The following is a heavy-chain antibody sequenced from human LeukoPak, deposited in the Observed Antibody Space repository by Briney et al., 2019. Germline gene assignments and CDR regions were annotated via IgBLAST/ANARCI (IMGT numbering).Heavy chain of an antibody. J-gene: IGHJ4*02. CDR2: ISSSGSTI. V-gene: IGHV3-11*04. CDR1: GFTFSDYY. CDR3: ARIPLDSSGYSD. Sequence: PGGSLRLSCAASGFTFSDYYMSWIRQAPGKGLEWVSYISSSGSTIEYADSVKGRCTISRDNAKNSLYLQMNSLRAEDTAVYYCARIPLDSSGYSDWGQGTLVTVSS. D-gene: IGHD3-22*01.